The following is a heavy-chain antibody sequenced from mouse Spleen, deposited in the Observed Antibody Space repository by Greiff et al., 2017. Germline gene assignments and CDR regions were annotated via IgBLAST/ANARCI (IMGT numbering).Heavy chain of an antibody. V-gene: IGHV2-2*01. CDR2: IWSGGST. CDR3: ARWLGEYFDV. J-gene: IGHJ1*01. CDR1: GFSLTSYG. Sequence: VMLVESGPGLVQPSQSLSITCTVSGFSLTSYGVHWVRQSPGKGLEWLGVIWSGGSTDYNAAFISRLSISKDNSKSQVFFKMNSLQADDTAIYYCARWLGEYFDVWGAGTTVTVSS.